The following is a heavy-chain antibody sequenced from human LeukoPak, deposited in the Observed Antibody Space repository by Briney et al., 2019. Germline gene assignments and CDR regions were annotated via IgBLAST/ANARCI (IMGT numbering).Heavy chain of an antibody. CDR1: GGSISSYY. J-gene: IGHJ2*01. D-gene: IGHD1-1*01. CDR3: ARGGYITWYFDL. V-gene: IGHV4-59*01. Sequence: PSETLSLTCTVSGGSISSYYWSWIRQPPGKGLEWIGYIYDIGSTNYNPSLKSRVTISVDTSKNQFSLKLTSVTAADTAVYYCARGGYITWYFDLWGRGTLVTVSS. CDR2: IYDIGST.